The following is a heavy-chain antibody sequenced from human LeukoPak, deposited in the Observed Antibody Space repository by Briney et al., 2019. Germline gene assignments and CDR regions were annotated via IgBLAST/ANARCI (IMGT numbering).Heavy chain of an antibody. J-gene: IGHJ5*01. Sequence: SEPLSLTCVVSDYSIRSGDYWAWIRQPPGKGLEWIGSIYNSVSTSYNPSLKSRVTMSVDPSKNQFSLNLRSVTAADTAVYYCARNMSTEGWFDSWGRGTLVTVSS. CDR3: ARNMSTEGWFDS. CDR1: DYSIRSGDY. CDR2: IYNSVST. V-gene: IGHV4-38-2*01. D-gene: IGHD5/OR15-5a*01.